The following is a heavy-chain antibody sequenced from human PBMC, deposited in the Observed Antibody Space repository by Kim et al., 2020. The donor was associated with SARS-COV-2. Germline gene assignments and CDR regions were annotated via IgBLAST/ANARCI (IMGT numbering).Heavy chain of an antibody. CDR2: VFYDGAT. D-gene: IGHD3-16*01. CDR3: ARKHSRGGNFDS. V-gene: IGHV4-59*08. J-gene: IGHJ4*01. CDR1: GDALRPSY. Sequence: SETLSLTCTVSGDALRPSYWAWVRQSTGKRLEWIASVFYDGATNYNPSLQSRVTISVDTSKNQFSLKLTSLTAADTAFYYCARKHSRGGNFDSWGHGALV.